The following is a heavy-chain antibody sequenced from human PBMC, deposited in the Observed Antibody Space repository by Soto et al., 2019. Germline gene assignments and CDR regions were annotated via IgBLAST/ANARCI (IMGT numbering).Heavy chain of an antibody. CDR3: AREEQCVFDY. J-gene: IGHJ4*02. Sequence: QVQLVESGGGVVQPGRSLRLSCAASGFTFSSYAMHWVRQAPGKGLEWVAVISYDGSNKYYADSVKGRFTISRDNSKNTLYLQMNSLRAEDTAVYYCAREEQCVFDYWGQGTLVTVSS. V-gene: IGHV3-30-3*01. D-gene: IGHD6-19*01. CDR1: GFTFSSYA. CDR2: ISYDGSNK.